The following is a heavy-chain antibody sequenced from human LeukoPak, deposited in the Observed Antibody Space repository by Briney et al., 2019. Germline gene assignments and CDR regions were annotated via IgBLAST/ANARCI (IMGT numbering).Heavy chain of an antibody. CDR2: ISSASTTI. J-gene: IGHJ4*02. Sequence: GGSLRLSCAASGFTFSDYYMSWIRQAPGKGLEWVSYISSASTTIYYVDSVKGRFTVSRDNAKNSLSLQMDSLRAEDTAVYSCARVGRTFRSSPRPFDYWGQGTLVTVSS. CDR1: GFTFSDYY. CDR3: ARVGRTFRSSPRPFDY. D-gene: IGHD1-26*01. V-gene: IGHV3-11*01.